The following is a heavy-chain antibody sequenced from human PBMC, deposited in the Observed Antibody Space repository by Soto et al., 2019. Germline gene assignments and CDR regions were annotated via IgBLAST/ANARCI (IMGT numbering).Heavy chain of an antibody. CDR3: ATDLNWPNY. D-gene: IGHD1-20*01. Sequence: EEQLVESGGGLVQPGGSLKLSCVVSQISFSSYWMTWVRQAPGKGLECVANINQDGSEKYYEDSVKGRFTISRDNTKNSLYLHMNSRRAEDTAGYYGATDLNWPNYWGHGTLVAVSS. J-gene: IGHJ4*01. V-gene: IGHV3-7*01. CDR1: QISFSSYW. CDR2: INQDGSEK.